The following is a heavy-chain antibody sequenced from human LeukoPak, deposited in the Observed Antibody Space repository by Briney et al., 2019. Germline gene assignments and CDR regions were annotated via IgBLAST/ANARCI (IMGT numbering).Heavy chain of an antibody. CDR1: GGSISSGGYY. CDR3: ARSPRFLEWLSGMSFDY. V-gene: IGHV4-30-2*01. J-gene: IGHJ4*02. Sequence: SETLSLTCTVSGGSISSGGYYWSWIRQPPGKGLEWIGYIYHSGSTYYNPSLKSRVTISVDRSKNQFSLKLSSVTAADTAVYYCARSPRFLEWLSGMSFDYWGQGTLVTVSS. CDR2: IYHSGST. D-gene: IGHD3-3*01.